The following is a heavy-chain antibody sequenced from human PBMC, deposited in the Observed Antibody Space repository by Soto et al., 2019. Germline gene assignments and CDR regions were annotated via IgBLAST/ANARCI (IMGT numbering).Heavy chain of an antibody. CDR1: GFTLSSYS. D-gene: IGHD4-17*01. CDR3: ARGGIKSTVTTFIFDY. Sequence: EVQLVESGGGLVQPGGSLRLSCAASGFTLSSYSMNWVRQAPGKGLEWVSYISSSSSTIYYADSVKGRFTISRDNPKTSLYLQMNSLRAEDTAVYYCARGGIKSTVTTFIFDYWGQGTLVTVSS. J-gene: IGHJ4*02. CDR2: ISSSSSTI. V-gene: IGHV3-48*01.